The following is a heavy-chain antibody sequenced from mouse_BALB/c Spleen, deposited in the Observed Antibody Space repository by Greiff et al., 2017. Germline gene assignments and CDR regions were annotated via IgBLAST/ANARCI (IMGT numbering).Heavy chain of an antibody. J-gene: IGHJ2*01. V-gene: IGHV3-8*02. CDR2: ISYSGST. CDR3: ARGGDGYYERNYFDY. D-gene: IGHD2-3*01. CDR1: GDSITSGY. Sequence: EVKLEESGPSLVKPSQTLSLTCSVTGDSITSGYWNWIRKFPGNKLEYMGYISYSGSTYYNPSLKSRISITRDTSKNQYYLQLNSVTTEDTATYYCARGGDGYYERNYFDYWGQGTTLTVSS.